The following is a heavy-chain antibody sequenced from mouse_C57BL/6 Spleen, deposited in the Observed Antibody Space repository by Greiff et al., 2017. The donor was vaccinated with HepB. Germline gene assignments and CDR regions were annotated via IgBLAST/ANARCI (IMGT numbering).Heavy chain of an antibody. CDR1: GYAFTNYL. CDR2: INPGDGDT. J-gene: IGHJ2*01. CDR3: ARGTTVVDY. D-gene: IGHD1-1*01. V-gene: IGHV1-54*01. Sequence: QVQLQQSGAELVRPGTSVKVSCKASGYAFTNYLIEWVKQRPGQGLEWIGVINPGDGDTNYNGKFKGKATLTADKSSSTAYMQLSSLTSEDSAVYFCARGTTVVDYWGQGTTLTVSS.